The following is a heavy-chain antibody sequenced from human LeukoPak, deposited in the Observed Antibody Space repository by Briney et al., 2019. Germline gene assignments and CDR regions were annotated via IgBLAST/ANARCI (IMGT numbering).Heavy chain of an antibody. CDR3: ARDYYDSSGYYYFDY. Sequence: ASVKVSCKASGYTFTSYYMHWVRQAPGQGLEWMGIINPSGGSTSYAQKFQGRVAMTRDTSTSTVYMELSSLRSEDTAVYYCARDYYDSSGYYYFDYWGQGTLVTVSS. D-gene: IGHD3-22*01. CDR2: INPSGGST. J-gene: IGHJ4*02. CDR1: GYTFTSYY. V-gene: IGHV1-46*03.